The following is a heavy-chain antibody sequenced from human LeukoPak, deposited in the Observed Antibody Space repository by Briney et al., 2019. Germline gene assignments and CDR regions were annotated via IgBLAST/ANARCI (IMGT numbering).Heavy chain of an antibody. Sequence: GGSLRLSCAASGFTFSSYAMSWVRQAPGKGLEWVSAISGSGGSTYYADPVKGRFTISRDNSKNTLYLQMNSLRAEDTAVYYCAKESWPGIAVTGSDYWGQGTLVTVSS. D-gene: IGHD6-19*01. V-gene: IGHV3-23*01. CDR2: ISGSGGST. J-gene: IGHJ4*02. CDR3: AKESWPGIAVTGSDY. CDR1: GFTFSSYA.